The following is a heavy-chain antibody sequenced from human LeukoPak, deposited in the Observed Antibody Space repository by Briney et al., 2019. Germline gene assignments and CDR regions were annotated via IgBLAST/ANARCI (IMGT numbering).Heavy chain of an antibody. CDR2: INDSGSV. J-gene: IGHJ4*02. CDR3: ARYEEYSRSWDY. Sequence: SETLSLTCAVHGGSFSGYSWRWIRPPPGEGVEWIGEINDSGSVNHSPSLKSRVTISVDTSKNQFSLKLRSVAAADTAIYFCARYEEYSRSWDYWGRGTLVTVSS. V-gene: IGHV4-34*01. D-gene: IGHD6-6*01. CDR1: GGSFSGYS.